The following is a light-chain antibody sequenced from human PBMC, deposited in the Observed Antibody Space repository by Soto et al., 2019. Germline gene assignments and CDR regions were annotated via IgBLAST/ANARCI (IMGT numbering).Light chain of an antibody. CDR1: SSDVGGYKY. CDR3: YSYAGSYTNV. V-gene: IGLV2-11*01. Sequence: QSVLTQPRSVSGSPGQSVTISCSGTSSDVGGYKYVSWYQQHPGKAPKLMIYDVNKRPSGVPDRFSGSKSGNTASLTISGLQSEDEDDYYCYSYAGSYTNVFGTGTKLTVL. CDR2: DVN. J-gene: IGLJ1*01.